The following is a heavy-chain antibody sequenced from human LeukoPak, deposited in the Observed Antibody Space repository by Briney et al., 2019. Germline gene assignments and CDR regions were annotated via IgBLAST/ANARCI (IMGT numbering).Heavy chain of an antibody. CDR1: GFTFSSYG. CDR3: TTTVTTHPFVYFQH. V-gene: IGHV3-30*02. D-gene: IGHD4-17*01. J-gene: IGHJ1*01. Sequence: GGSLRLSCAASGFTFSSYGMHWVRQAPGKGLEWVAFIRYDGSNKYYADSVKGRFTISRDNSKNTLYLQMNSLRAEDTAVYYCTTTVTTHPFVYFQHWGQGTLVTVSS. CDR2: IRYDGSNK.